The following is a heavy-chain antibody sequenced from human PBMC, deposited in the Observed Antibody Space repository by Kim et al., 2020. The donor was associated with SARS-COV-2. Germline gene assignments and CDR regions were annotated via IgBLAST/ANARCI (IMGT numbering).Heavy chain of an antibody. V-gene: IGHV4-34*01. Sequence: SETLSLTCAVYGGSFSGYYWSWIRQPPGKGLEWIGEINHSGSTNYNPSLKSRVTISVDTSKNQFSLKLSSVTAADTAVYYCASIPSSGSYYNLTSGFDYWGQGTLVTVSS. J-gene: IGHJ4*02. CDR2: INHSGST. CDR3: ASIPSSGSYYNLTSGFDY. D-gene: IGHD3-10*01. CDR1: GGSFSGYY.